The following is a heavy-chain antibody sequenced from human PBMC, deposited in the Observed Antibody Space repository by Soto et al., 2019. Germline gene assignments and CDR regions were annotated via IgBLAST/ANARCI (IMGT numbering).Heavy chain of an antibody. D-gene: IGHD2-15*01. J-gene: IGHJ6*03. V-gene: IGHV1-69*08. CDR3: ASGKSQMTQDRMGFYYYMDV. Sequence: QVQLVQSGAEVKKPGSSVRISCTASGVAFSNYTFTWVRRAPGQGLEWMGRVIPLLDASNYAEKFQDRVTITADRSTSTVYMELSGLKSEDSAIYYCASGKSQMTQDRMGFYYYMDVWGKGTTVTVSS. CDR2: VIPLLDAS. CDR1: GVAFSNYT.